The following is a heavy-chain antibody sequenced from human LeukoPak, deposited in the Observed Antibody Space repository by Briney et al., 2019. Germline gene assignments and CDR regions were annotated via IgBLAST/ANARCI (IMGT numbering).Heavy chain of an antibody. CDR3: ARQRWSWYFYMDV. CDR2: IRSDGSTI. Sequence: GGSLRLSCAASGFTFSSYEMNWVRQAPGKGLEWVSYIRSDGSTIFYADSVKGRFTISRDNAKNSLYLQMNSLRAEDTAVYYCARQRWSWYFYMDVWGKGTTVTISS. D-gene: IGHD2-15*01. CDR1: GFTFSSYE. V-gene: IGHV3-48*03. J-gene: IGHJ6*03.